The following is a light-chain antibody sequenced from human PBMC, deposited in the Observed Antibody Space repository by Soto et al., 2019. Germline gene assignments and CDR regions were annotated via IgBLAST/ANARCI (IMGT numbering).Light chain of an antibody. Sequence: DIVMTQSPDSLAVSLGERATINCKSNRTLFYSSNNKNYLAWYQEKPGQPPKQLIYWASTRQSGVPDRFSGSGSATDFILTISSLQAEDVADYYCQQYYSTPPAFGQGTEVEIK. CDR1: RTLFYSSNNKNY. CDR2: WAS. V-gene: IGKV4-1*01. J-gene: IGKJ1*01. CDR3: QQYYSTPPA.